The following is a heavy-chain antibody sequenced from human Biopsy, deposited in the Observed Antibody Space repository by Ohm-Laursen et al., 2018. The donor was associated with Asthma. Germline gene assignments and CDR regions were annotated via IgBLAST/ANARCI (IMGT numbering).Heavy chain of an antibody. Sequence: SLRLSCAASEFSFSHYPMHWVRQVPGKGLEWVANIKHDGTEKNHVDSLKGRFTISRDNAKNSLYLQMNSLRAEDTAVYYCARTFHFWSPYHAEHYQLWGQGTLVTVSS. CDR1: EFSFSHYP. CDR3: ARTFHFWSPYHAEHYQL. J-gene: IGHJ1*01. V-gene: IGHV3-7*01. D-gene: IGHD3-3*02. CDR2: IKHDGTEK.